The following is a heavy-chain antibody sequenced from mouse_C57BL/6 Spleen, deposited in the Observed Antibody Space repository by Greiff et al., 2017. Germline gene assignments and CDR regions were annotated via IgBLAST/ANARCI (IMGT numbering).Heavy chain of an antibody. D-gene: IGHD3-2*02. V-gene: IGHV1-53*01. CDR3: AREGGQLRLLAMDY. J-gene: IGHJ4*01. CDR1: GYTFTSYW. CDR2: INPSNGGT. Sequence: QVHVKQPGTELVQPGASVKLSCKASGYTFTSYWMHWVKQRPGQGLEWIGNINPSNGGTNYNEKFKSKATLTVDKSSSTAYMQLSSLTSEDSAVYYCAREGGQLRLLAMDYWGQGTSVTVSS.